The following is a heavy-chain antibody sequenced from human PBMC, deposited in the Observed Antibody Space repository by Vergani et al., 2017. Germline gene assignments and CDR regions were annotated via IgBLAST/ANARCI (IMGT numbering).Heavy chain of an antibody. Sequence: QVQLQQCGAGLLKPSETLSLTCAVYGGSFSGYYWSWIRQPPGKGLEWIGEINHSGSTNYNPSLKSRVTISVDTSKNQFSLKLSSVTAADTAVYYCARGARLSQYYYGSGSNKGGYYYGMDVWGQGTTVTVSS. CDR1: GGSFSGYY. J-gene: IGHJ6*02. D-gene: IGHD3-10*01. CDR3: ARGARLSQYYYGSGSNKGGYYYGMDV. CDR2: INHSGST. V-gene: IGHV4-34*01.